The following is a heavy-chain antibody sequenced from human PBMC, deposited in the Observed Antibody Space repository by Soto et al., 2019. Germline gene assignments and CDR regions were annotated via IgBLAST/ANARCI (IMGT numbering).Heavy chain of an antibody. Sequence: SETLSLTCTVSGGSISSGGYYWSWIRQHPGKGLEWIGYIYYSGSTYYNPSLKSRVTISVDTSKNQFSLKLSSVTAADTAVYYCAREVLEPREDWFDPWGQGTLVTVSS. CDR3: AREVLEPREDWFDP. D-gene: IGHD1-1*01. CDR1: GGSISSGGYY. V-gene: IGHV4-31*03. CDR2: IYYSGST. J-gene: IGHJ5*02.